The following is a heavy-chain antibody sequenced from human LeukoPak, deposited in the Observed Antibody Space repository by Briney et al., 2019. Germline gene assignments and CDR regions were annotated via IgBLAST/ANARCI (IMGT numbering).Heavy chain of an antibody. Sequence: PSETLSLTCTVSGGSISNYYWAWIRQPAGKGLEWIGRIYTSGSTNYNPSLKSRVTVSVDTSKNQFSLKLSSVTAADTAVYYCARSYYYDSSGYYIAAFDIWGQGTMVTVSS. V-gene: IGHV4-4*07. CDR3: ARSYYYDSSGYYIAAFDI. D-gene: IGHD3-22*01. CDR1: GGSISNYY. J-gene: IGHJ3*02. CDR2: IYTSGST.